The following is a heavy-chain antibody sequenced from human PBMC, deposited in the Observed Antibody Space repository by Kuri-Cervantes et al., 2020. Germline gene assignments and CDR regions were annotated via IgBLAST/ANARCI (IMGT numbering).Heavy chain of an antibody. V-gene: IGHV3-11*04. D-gene: IGHD2-15*01. CDR1: GFTFSDYY. Sequence: LSLTCAASGFTFSDYYMSWIRQAPGKGLEWVSYISSSGSTIYYADSVKGRFTISRDNSKNSLYLQMDSLRAEDTAIYYCATEWWATPEYWGQGTLVTVSS. J-gene: IGHJ4*02. CDR2: ISSSGSTI. CDR3: ATEWWATPEY.